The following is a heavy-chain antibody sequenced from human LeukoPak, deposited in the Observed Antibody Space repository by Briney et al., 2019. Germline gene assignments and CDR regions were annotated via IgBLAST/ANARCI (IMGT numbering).Heavy chain of an antibody. CDR2: MNPNSGNT. CDR1: GYTFTSYD. V-gene: IGHV1-8*01. CDR3: ARGQYSSSWYGFYYYYYGMDV. D-gene: IGHD6-13*01. J-gene: IGHJ6*02. Sequence: GASAKVSCKASGYTFTSYDINWVRQATGQGLEWMGWMNPNSGNTGCAQKFQGRVTMTRNTSIGTAYMELSSLRSEDTAVYYCARGQYSSSWYGFYYYYYGMDVWGQGTTVTVSS.